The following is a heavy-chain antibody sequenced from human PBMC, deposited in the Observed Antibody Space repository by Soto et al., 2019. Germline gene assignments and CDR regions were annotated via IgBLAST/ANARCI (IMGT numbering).Heavy chain of an antibody. J-gene: IGHJ4*02. V-gene: IGHV3-23*01. Sequence: PGGSLRLSCAASGFTFSTSGMLWVRQPPGEGLEWVSAIGPNPANTKYTDSVKGRFTISRDNSKNTVFLQMSSLRAEDTALYYCATARHCSSDACPAAEWGQGTLVTVS. D-gene: IGHD2-2*01. CDR2: IGPNPANT. CDR3: ATARHCSSDACPAAE. CDR1: GFTFSTSG.